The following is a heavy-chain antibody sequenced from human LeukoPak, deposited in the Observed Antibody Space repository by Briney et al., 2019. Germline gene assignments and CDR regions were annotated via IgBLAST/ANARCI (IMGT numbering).Heavy chain of an antibody. J-gene: IGHJ4*02. CDR1: GFTFSSYS. CDR2: ISSSSSTI. V-gene: IGHV3-48*01. CDR3: ARDSAGYSSSWYRTANFDY. Sequence: PGGSLRLSCAASGFTFSSYSMNWVRQAPGKGLEWVSYISSSSSTIYYADSVKGRFTISRDNAKNSLYLQMNSLRAEDTAVYYWARDSAGYSSSWYRTANFDYWGQGTLVTVSS. D-gene: IGHD6-13*01.